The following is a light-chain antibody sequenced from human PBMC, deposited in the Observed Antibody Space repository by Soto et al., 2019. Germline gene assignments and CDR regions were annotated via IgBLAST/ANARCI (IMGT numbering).Light chain of an antibody. V-gene: IGKV1-39*01. Sequence: DIQMTQSPSSLSASVGDRVSITCRASQSINNDLNWYQQKPGTAPKLLIYAASTLQSGVPSRLSGSGSGTDFTLTIRSLQPEDFATYYCQQTYSTPITFGQGTRLEIK. J-gene: IGKJ5*01. CDR2: AAS. CDR1: QSINND. CDR3: QQTYSTPIT.